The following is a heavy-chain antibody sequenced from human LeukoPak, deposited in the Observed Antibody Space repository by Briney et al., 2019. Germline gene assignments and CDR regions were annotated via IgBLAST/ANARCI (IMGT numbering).Heavy chain of an antibody. D-gene: IGHD3-16*01. CDR3: ARVGEADYDAFDI. CDR2: IYYSGST. CDR1: GGSISSYY. J-gene: IGHJ3*02. Sequence: KPSETLSLPCTVSGGSISSYYWSWIRQPPGKGLEWIGYIYYSGSTNYNPSLKSRVTISVDTSKNQFSLKLSSVTAADTAVYYCARVGEADYDAFDIWGQGTMVTVSS. V-gene: IGHV4-59*01.